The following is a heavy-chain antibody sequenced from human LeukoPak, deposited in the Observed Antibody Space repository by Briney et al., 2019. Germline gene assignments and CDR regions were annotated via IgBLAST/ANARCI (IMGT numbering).Heavy chain of an antibody. D-gene: IGHD4-17*01. CDR2: IYYSGST. V-gene: IGHV4-59*12. CDR3: AREATVTTPSF. Sequence: PSETLSLTCTVSGGSISSYYWSWIRQPPGRGLEWIGYIYYSGSTNYNPSLKSRVTISVGTSKNQFSLKLSSVTAADTAVYYCAREATVTTPSFWGQGTLVTVSS. CDR1: GGSISSYY. J-gene: IGHJ4*02.